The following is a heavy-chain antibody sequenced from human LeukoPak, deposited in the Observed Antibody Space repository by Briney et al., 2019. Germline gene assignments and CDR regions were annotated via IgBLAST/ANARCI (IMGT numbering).Heavy chain of an antibody. J-gene: IGHJ4*02. V-gene: IGHV4-59*08. CDR3: AGGGYSYGPIDY. D-gene: IGHD5-18*01. CDR2: IYYSGST. Sequence: SETLSLTSTVSAGSISRYYWSWIRQPPRKGPEWIGYIYYSGSTIYNPSLKSRVTISVDTSKNQFSLKLSSVTAADTAVYYCAGGGYSYGPIDYWGQGTLVTVSS. CDR1: AGSISRYY.